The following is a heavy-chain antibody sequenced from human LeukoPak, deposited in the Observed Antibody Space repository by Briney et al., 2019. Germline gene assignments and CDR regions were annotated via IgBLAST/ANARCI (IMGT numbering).Heavy chain of an antibody. Sequence: GGSLRLSCAASGFTFSSYSMNWVRQAPGKGLEWVSSISSSSYIYYADSVKGRFTISGDNAKNSLYLQMNSLRAEDTAVYYCARLEEYYYDSSGYFKGDYDIWGQGTMVTVSS. CDR3: ARLEEYYYDSSGYFKGDYDI. J-gene: IGHJ3*02. V-gene: IGHV3-21*01. CDR2: ISSSSYI. D-gene: IGHD3-22*01. CDR1: GFTFSSYS.